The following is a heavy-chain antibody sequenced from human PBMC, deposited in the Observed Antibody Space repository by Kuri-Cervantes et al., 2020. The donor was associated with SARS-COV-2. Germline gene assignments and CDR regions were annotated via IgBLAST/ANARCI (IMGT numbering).Heavy chain of an antibody. D-gene: IGHD5-12*01. CDR1: GGSFSGYY. CDR3: ARGGYSGYEGWFDP. J-gene: IGHJ5*02. CDR2: INHSGST. V-gene: IGHV4-34*01. Sequence: SQTLSLTCAVYGGSFSGYYWSWIRQPPGKGLEWIGEINHSGSTNYNPSLKSRVTISVGTSKNQFSLKLSSVTAADTAVYYCARGGYSGYEGWFDPWGQGTLVTVSS.